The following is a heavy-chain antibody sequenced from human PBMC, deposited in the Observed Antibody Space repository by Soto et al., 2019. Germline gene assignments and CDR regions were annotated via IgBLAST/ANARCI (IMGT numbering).Heavy chain of an antibody. J-gene: IGHJ6*02. CDR2: IWYDGSNK. D-gene: IGHD7-27*01. V-gene: IGHV3-33*01. CDR1: GFTFSGYG. Sequence: PGGSLRLSCAASGFTFSGYGMHWVRQAPGKGLEWVAVIWYDGSNKYYADSVKGRFTISRDNSKNTLYLQMNSLRAEDTAVYYCARDLESGHYYYYYGMDVWGQGTTVTVSS. CDR3: ARDLESGHYYYYYGMDV.